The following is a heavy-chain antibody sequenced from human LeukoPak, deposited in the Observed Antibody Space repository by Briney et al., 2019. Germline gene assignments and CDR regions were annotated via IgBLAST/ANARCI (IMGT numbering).Heavy chain of an antibody. Sequence: SETLSLTCTVSGYSISSGYYWGWIRQPPGKGLEWIGSIYYSGSTYYNPSLKSRVTISVDTSKNQFSLKLSSVTAADTAVYYCARLRITMVNTYNWFDPWGQGTLVTVSS. J-gene: IGHJ5*02. CDR1: GYSISSGYY. V-gene: IGHV4-38-2*02. CDR2: IYYSGST. CDR3: ARLRITMVNTYNWFDP. D-gene: IGHD3-10*01.